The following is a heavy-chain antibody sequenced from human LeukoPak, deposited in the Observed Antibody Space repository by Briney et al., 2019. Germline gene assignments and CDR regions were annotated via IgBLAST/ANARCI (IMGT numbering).Heavy chain of an antibody. CDR1: GGSISSYY. J-gene: IGHJ3*02. V-gene: IGHV4-59*01. CDR3: ARGCSSTSCSNDAFDI. D-gene: IGHD2-2*01. CDR2: IYYSGST. Sequence: PSEALSLTCTVSGGSISSYYWSWIRQPPGKGLEWIGYIYYSGSTNYNPSLKSRVTISVDTSKNQFSLKLSSVTAADTAVYYCARGCSSTSCSNDAFDIWGQGTMVTVSS.